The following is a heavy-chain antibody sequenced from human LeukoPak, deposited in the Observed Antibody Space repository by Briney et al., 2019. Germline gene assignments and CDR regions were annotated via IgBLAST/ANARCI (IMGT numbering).Heavy chain of an antibody. Sequence: SSETLSLTCAVYGGSFSGYYWSWVRQAPGKGLEWVSFIYSDNTHYSDSVKGRFTISRDNSKNTLYLQMNSLRAEDTAVYYCARDLVDTAMVTPLGYWGQGTLVAVSS. V-gene: IGHV3-53*01. J-gene: IGHJ4*02. CDR2: IYSDNT. CDR1: GGSFSGYY. CDR3: ARDLVDTAMVTPLGY. D-gene: IGHD5-18*01.